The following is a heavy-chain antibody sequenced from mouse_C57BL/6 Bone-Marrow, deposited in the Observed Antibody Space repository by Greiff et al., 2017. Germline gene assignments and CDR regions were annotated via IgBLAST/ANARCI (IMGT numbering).Heavy chain of an antibody. CDR2: IRNKANNHAT. CDR1: GFTFSDAW. J-gene: IGHJ4*01. V-gene: IGHV6-6*01. D-gene: IGHD2-4*01. CDR3: TRIYYDYKGYAMDY. Sequence: EVKLVESGGGLVQPGGSMKLSCAASGFTFSDAWMDWVRQSPEKGLEWVAEIRNKANNHATYYAESVKGRFTISRDDSKSSVYLQMNSLRAEDTGIYYCTRIYYDYKGYAMDYWGQGTSVTVSS.